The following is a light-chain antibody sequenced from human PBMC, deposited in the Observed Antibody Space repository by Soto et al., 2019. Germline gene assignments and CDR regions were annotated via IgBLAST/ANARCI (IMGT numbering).Light chain of an antibody. CDR1: QTISSW. CDR3: QQYDSILGT. CDR2: KAS. J-gene: IGKJ1*01. Sequence: DIQMTQSPSTLSGSVGDRVTITCRASQTISSWLAWYQQKPGKAPKLLIYKASTLKSGVPSRFGGSGSGTEFTLTISNLQPDDFATYYCQQYDSILGTFGPGTKVDIK. V-gene: IGKV1-5*03.